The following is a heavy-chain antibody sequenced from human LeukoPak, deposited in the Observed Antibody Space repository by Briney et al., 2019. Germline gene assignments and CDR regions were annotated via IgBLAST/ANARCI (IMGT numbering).Heavy chain of an antibody. CDR2: IYSGGST. D-gene: IGHD6-19*01. V-gene: IGHV3-66*02. CDR1: GFTVSNNY. CDR3: ARHRGYSNGWSRDYYYYYYYMDV. J-gene: IGHJ6*03. Sequence: GGSLRLSCAASGFTVSNNYMSWVRQAPGKGLEWVSVIYSGGSTYYTDSVKGRFTISRDNSKNTLYLQMNGLRAEDTAVYYCARHRGYSNGWSRDYYYYYYYMDVWGKGTTVTVSS.